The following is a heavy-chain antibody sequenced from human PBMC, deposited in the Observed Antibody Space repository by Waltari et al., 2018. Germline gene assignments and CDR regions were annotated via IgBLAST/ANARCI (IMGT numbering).Heavy chain of an antibody. Sequence: EVQLGESRGSLVQSGGTLSRSSSASGLHFSAYAMHWGRQVPGKGLEYVAAISSQGGTTYYADSVKGRFTISRDNSKNTLYLQMSSLRPGDTAVYYCVKLVMIVVADFDYWGQGTLVTVSS. V-gene: IGHV3-64D*06. D-gene: IGHD3-22*01. CDR3: VKLVMIVVADFDY. J-gene: IGHJ4*02. CDR1: GLHFSAYA. CDR2: ISSQGGTT.